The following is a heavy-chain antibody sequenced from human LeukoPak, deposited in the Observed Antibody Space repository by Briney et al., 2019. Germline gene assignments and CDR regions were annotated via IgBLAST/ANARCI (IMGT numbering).Heavy chain of an antibody. CDR2: IYYSGST. D-gene: IGHD5-18*01. V-gene: IGHV4-39*07. CDR3: ARTHYGYENYFDY. CDR1: GGSISSSSYY. Sequence: PSETLSLTCTVSGGSISSSSYYWGWIRQPPGKGLEWIGSIYYSGSTYYNPSLKSRVTISVDTSKNQFSLKLSSVTAADTAVHYCARTHYGYENYFDYWGQGTLVTVSS. J-gene: IGHJ4*02.